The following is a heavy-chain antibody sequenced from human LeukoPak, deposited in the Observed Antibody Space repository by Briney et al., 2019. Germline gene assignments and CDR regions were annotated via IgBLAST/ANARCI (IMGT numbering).Heavy chain of an antibody. J-gene: IGHJ4*02. V-gene: IGHV3-23*01. CDR2: ISGSGGST. D-gene: IGHD4-11*01. CDR3: AKRGSDYSDYAAKYFDY. Sequence: GGSLRLSCAASGFTLSSYAMSWVRQAPGKGLEWVSAISGSGGSTYYADSVKGRFTIARDNSKSTLYLQMNSLRAEDTAVYYCAKRGSDYSDYAAKYFDYWGQGTLVTVSS. CDR1: GFTLSSYA.